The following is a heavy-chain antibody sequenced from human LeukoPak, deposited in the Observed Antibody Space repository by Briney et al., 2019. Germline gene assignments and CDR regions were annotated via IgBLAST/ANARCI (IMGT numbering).Heavy chain of an antibody. Sequence: GGSLRLSCAASGFTFSSYAMSWVRQAPGKGLEWVSAISGSGGSTYYADSVKGRFTISRGNSKNTLYLQMNSLRAEDTAVYYCAKDQDDYGDYGVAFDIWGQGTMVTVTS. J-gene: IGHJ3*02. CDR2: ISGSGGST. V-gene: IGHV3-23*01. D-gene: IGHD4-17*01. CDR1: GFTFSSYA. CDR3: AKDQDDYGDYGVAFDI.